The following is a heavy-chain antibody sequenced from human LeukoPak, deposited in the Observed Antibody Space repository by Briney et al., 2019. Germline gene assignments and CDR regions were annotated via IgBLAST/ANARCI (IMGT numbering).Heavy chain of an antibody. J-gene: IGHJ4*02. Sequence: GGSLRLSCAASGFNFNNYSMNWVRQGPGKGLEWVSFISRTGENIYYADSVKGRFIISRDNAKNSLYLQMNSLRAEDTAVYYCARTTMTTITTGADQGGQGTLVTVSP. V-gene: IGHV3-48*01. CDR2: ISRTGENI. D-gene: IGHD4-11*01. CDR3: ARTTMTTITTGADQ. CDR1: GFNFNNYS.